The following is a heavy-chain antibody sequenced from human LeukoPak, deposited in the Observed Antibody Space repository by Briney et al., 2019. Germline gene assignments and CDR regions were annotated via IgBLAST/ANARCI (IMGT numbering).Heavy chain of an antibody. Sequence: GGSLRLSCAASRFTFNSYAMSWVRQAPGKGLEWVSVIGGSNGITFYVGSVKGRFTISRDNSKNTLYLQMNSLRAEDTAVYYCAKELLAASYYYYYYGMDVWGQGTTVTASS. CDR2: IGGSNGIT. CDR1: RFTFNSYA. J-gene: IGHJ6*02. D-gene: IGHD6-13*01. CDR3: AKELLAASYYYYYYGMDV. V-gene: IGHV3-23*01.